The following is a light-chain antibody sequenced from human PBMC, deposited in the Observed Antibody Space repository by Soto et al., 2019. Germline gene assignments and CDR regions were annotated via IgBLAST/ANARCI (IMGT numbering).Light chain of an antibody. J-gene: IGLJ1*01. Sequence: QSVLTQPASVSGSPGQSITMSCTGTSDDVGSYNFVSWYQQHPGKAPKLMIYEGSKRPSGVSNRFSGSKSGNTASLTISELQAEDEADYYCCSYAGSSTYVFGTGTKVTVL. CDR3: CSYAGSSTYV. CDR2: EGS. CDR1: SDDVGSYNF. V-gene: IGLV2-23*01.